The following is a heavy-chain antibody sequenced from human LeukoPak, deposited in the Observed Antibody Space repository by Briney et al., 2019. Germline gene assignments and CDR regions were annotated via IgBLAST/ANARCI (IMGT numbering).Heavy chain of an antibody. CDR3: ARGGAVYDYVWGSYRYPDY. Sequence: SETLSLTCAVYGGSFSGYYWSWIRQPPGKGVEWIGEINHSGSTNYNPSLKSRVTISVDTSKNQFSLKLSSVTAADTAVYYCARGGAVYDYVWGSYRYPDYWGQGTLVTVSS. CDR2: INHSGST. J-gene: IGHJ4*02. D-gene: IGHD3-16*02. V-gene: IGHV4-34*01. CDR1: GGSFSGYY.